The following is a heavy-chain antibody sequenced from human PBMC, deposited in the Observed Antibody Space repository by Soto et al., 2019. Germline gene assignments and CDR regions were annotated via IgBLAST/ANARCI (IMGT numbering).Heavy chain of an antibody. CDR3: ARDLPIEAAGPPLDP. J-gene: IGHJ5*02. CDR1: GGSISSYY. D-gene: IGHD6-13*01. Sequence: SDTLSLTCTVSGGSISSYYWSWIRQPAGEGLEWIGRIYTSGSTNYNPSLKSRVTMSVDTSKNQFSLKLSSVTAADTAVYYCARDLPIEAAGPPLDPWGQGTLVTVS. V-gene: IGHV4-4*07. CDR2: IYTSGST.